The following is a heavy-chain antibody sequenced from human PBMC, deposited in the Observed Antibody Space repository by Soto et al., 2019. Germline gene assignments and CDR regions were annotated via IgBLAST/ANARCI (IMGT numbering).Heavy chain of an antibody. CDR3: AKDRTGSNAWYKTFDS. D-gene: IGHD1-1*01. J-gene: IGHJ4*02. CDR1: GFTFSNYG. Sequence: PGGSLRLSCAASGFTFSNYGVHWVRQAPGKGLEWVTFISYDGSKTYYADSVKGRFTISRDNSKNTLYLQMNSLRSEDTAMYYCAKDRTGSNAWYKTFDSWGQGTLVTVSS. V-gene: IGHV3-30*18. CDR2: ISYDGSKT.